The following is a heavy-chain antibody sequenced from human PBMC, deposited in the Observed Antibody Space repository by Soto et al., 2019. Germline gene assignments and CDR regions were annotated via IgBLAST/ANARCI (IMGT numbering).Heavy chain of an antibody. D-gene: IGHD2-2*01. Sequence: GGSLRLSCAASGFTFSSYSMNWVRQAPGKGLEWVSYISSSSSTIYYADSVKGRYTISRDNAKNSLYLQMNSLRAEDTAVYYCARGGEIVVVPAPNWFDPWGQGTLVTVSS. CDR1: GFTFSSYS. CDR3: ARGGEIVVVPAPNWFDP. CDR2: ISSSSSTI. J-gene: IGHJ5*02. V-gene: IGHV3-48*01.